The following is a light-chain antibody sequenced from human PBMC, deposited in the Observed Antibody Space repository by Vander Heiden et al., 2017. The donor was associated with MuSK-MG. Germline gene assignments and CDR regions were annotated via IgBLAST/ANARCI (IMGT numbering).Light chain of an antibody. J-gene: IGKJ4*01. CDR2: GAS. V-gene: IGKV3-20*01. CDR1: QRVLNKY. Sequence: ESVLTQSPGTLSLSPGERAVLSCRASQRVLNKYLDWYQQRPGQTPSLLIYGASKSANGSPDRFSGSGSVTDFTLTSNRREHEDFAVYYVQQDWISITFGGGTKVDIK. CDR3: QQDWISIT.